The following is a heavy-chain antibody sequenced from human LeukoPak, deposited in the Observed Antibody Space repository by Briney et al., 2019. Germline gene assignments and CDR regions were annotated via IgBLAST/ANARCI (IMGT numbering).Heavy chain of an antibody. J-gene: IGHJ4*02. CDR2: IRYDGSNK. CDR1: AFTFSSYD. CDR3: ARDGAGRHYFDY. V-gene: IGHV3-30*02. Sequence: LPGGSLRLSCAASAFTFSSYDMHWVRQAPGKGLEWVAFIRYDGSNKYYADSVKGRFTISRDNSKNTLYLQMNSLSAEDTAVYYCARDGAGRHYFDYWGQGTLVTVSS. D-gene: IGHD3-16*01.